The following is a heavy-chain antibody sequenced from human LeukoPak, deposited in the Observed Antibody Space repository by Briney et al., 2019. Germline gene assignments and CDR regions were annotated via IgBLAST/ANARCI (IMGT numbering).Heavy chain of an antibody. Sequence: GGSLRLSCAASGFTFSNYAMNWVRQTPEKGLEWVSAITGDGGGTNHADSVKGRFFISRDNSKNTLYMQMNSLRAEDTAVYYCVKETSSGNFVTIDCWGQGALVTVSS. CDR1: GFTFSNYA. D-gene: IGHD1-26*01. J-gene: IGHJ4*02. CDR3: VKETSSGNFVTIDC. V-gene: IGHV3-23*01. CDR2: ITGDGGGT.